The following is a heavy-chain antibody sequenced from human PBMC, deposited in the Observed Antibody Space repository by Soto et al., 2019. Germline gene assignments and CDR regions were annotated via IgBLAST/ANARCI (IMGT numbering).Heavy chain of an antibody. D-gene: IGHD6-13*01. V-gene: IGHV1-8*01. J-gene: IGHJ6*03. Sequence: ASVKVSCKASGYTFTSYDINWVRQATGQGLEWMGWMNPNSGNTGYAQKFQGRVTMTRNTSISTAYMELSSLRSEDTAVYYCARDHYSSTEYYMDVWGKGTTVTVSS. CDR3: ARDHYSSTEYYMDV. CDR2: MNPNSGNT. CDR1: GYTFTSYD.